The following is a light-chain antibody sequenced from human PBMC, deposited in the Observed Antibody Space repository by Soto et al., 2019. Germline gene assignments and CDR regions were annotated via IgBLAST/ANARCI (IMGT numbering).Light chain of an antibody. V-gene: IGKV1-5*03. CDR3: QQYADWPKT. Sequence: DIQMTQSPSTLSGSVGDRVTINCRASQTISSWLAWYQQKPGKAPKLLIYKASTLKSGVPSRFSGSGSGTEFTLTISSLQSEDFAVYFCQQYADWPKTFGQGTKGDIK. J-gene: IGKJ1*01. CDR1: QTISSW. CDR2: KAS.